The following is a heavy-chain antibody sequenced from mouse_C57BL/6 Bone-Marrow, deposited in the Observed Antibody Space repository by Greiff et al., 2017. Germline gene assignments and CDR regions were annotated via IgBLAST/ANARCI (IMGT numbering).Heavy chain of an antibody. J-gene: IGHJ4*01. CDR2: ISDGGSYT. CDR1: GFTFSSYA. CDR3: ARGPLDY. V-gene: IGHV5-4*03. Sequence: DVMLVESGGGLVKPGGSLKLSCAASGFTFSSYAMSWVRQTPEKMLEWVATISDGGSYTYYPDNVKGRFTISRDNAKNNLYLQMSHLKSEDTAMYYCARGPLDYWGQGTSVTVSS.